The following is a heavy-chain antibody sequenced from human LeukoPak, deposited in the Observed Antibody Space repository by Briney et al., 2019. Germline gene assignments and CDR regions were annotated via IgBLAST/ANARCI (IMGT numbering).Heavy chain of an antibody. CDR2: IYHSGST. CDR3: ATHYGGNDY. Sequence: SETLSLTCAVSGGSISISNWWSWVRQPPGKGLEWIGEIYHSGSTNYNPSLKSRVTISVATSRNQFSLRLSSVTAADTAVYYCATHYGGNDYWGQGTLVTVSS. D-gene: IGHD4-23*01. CDR1: GGSISISNW. V-gene: IGHV4-4*02. J-gene: IGHJ4*02.